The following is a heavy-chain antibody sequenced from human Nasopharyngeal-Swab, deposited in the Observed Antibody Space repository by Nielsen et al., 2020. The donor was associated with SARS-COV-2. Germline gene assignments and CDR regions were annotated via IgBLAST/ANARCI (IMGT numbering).Heavy chain of an antibody. CDR1: GFTFDDYA. CDR3: AASLLELLGDY. D-gene: IGHD3-10*01. Sequence: GGSLRLSSAASGFTFDDYAMHWVRQAPGKGLEWVAVISYDGSNKYYADSVKGRFTISRDNSKNTLYLQMNSLRAEDTAVYYCAASLLELLGDYWGQGTLVTVSS. J-gene: IGHJ4*02. V-gene: IGHV3-30*03. CDR2: ISYDGSNK.